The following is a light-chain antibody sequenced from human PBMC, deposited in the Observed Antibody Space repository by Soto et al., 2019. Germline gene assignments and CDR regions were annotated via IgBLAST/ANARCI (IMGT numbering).Light chain of an antibody. V-gene: IGLV2-8*01. J-gene: IGLJ3*02. CDR3: SSYAGTNNLV. Sequence: QSALTQPPSASGSPGQSVTISCTGTSSDVGGYNYVSWYQQYPGKAPQIMIYEVSERPSGVPVRFSGSKSGNTASLTVSGLQAEDEADYYCSSYAGTNNLVFGGGTKLTVL. CDR2: EVS. CDR1: SSDVGGYNY.